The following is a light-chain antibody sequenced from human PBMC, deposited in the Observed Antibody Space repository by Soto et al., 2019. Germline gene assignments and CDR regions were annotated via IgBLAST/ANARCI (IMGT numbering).Light chain of an antibody. Sequence: EIVMTQSPATLSVSPGERATLSCRASQSVSSNLAWYQQKPGQAPRLLIYGASTRATRIPARFSGSGSGTEFTLTISSLQSEDFAVYYCQQYNNWPPHTFGGGTKVEIK. V-gene: IGKV3-15*01. CDR1: QSVSSN. J-gene: IGKJ4*01. CDR3: QQYNNWPPHT. CDR2: GAS.